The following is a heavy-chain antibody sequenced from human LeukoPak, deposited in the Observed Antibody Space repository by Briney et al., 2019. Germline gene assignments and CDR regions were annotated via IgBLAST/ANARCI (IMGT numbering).Heavy chain of an antibody. Sequence: SETLSLTCTVSGGSISSSSYYWGWIRQPPGKGLEWIGSIHYSGSTYYNPSLKSRVTISVDTSKNQFSLKLSSVTAADTAVYYCARDRGGEYYYYYVDVWGKGTTVTVSS. CDR3: ARDRGGEYYYYYVDV. D-gene: IGHD3-16*01. CDR2: IHYSGST. V-gene: IGHV4-39*07. J-gene: IGHJ6*03. CDR1: GGSISSSSYY.